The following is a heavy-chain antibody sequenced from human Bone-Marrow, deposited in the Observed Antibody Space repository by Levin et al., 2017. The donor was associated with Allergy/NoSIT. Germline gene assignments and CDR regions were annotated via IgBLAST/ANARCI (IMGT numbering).Heavy chain of an antibody. V-gene: IGHV4-61*01. CDR3: ASYHIDDDYGDYVYAFDI. CDR2: IYYSGST. J-gene: IGHJ3*02. D-gene: IGHD4-17*01. Sequence: SQTLSLTCTVSGGSVSSGSYYWSWIRQPPGKGLEWIGYIYYSGSTNYNPSLKSRVTISVDTSKNQFSLKLSSVTAADTAVYYCASYHIDDDYGDYVYAFDIWGQGTMVTVSS. CDR1: GGSVSSGSYY.